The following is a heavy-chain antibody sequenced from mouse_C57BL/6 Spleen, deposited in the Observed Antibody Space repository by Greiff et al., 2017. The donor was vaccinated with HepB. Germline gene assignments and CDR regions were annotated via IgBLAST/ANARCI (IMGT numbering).Heavy chain of an antibody. CDR2: FYPGSGSI. V-gene: IGHV1-62-2*01. CDR1: GYTFTEYT. Sequence: QVQLQQSGAELVKPGASVKLSCKASGYTFTEYTIHWVKQRSGQGLEWIGWFYPGSGSIKYNEKFKDKATLTADKSSSTVYMELSRLTSEDSAVYFCARHEGAYYGYDGPMDYWGQGTSGTVSS. D-gene: IGHD2-9*01. CDR3: ARHEGAYYGYDGPMDY. J-gene: IGHJ4*01.